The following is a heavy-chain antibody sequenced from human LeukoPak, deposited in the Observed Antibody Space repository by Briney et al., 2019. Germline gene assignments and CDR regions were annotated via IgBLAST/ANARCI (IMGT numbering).Heavy chain of an antibody. Sequence: GGSLRLSCAASGFTFNSYGMHWVRQAPGKGLEWVAVIYYDGSNKYYADSVKGRFTISRDNSKNMLYLEMNSLRAEDTALYYCARDRDGSSYFDYWGLGTLVTVSS. CDR2: IYYDGSNK. CDR1: GFTFNSYG. D-gene: IGHD1-26*01. CDR3: ARDRDGSSYFDY. V-gene: IGHV3-33*01. J-gene: IGHJ4*02.